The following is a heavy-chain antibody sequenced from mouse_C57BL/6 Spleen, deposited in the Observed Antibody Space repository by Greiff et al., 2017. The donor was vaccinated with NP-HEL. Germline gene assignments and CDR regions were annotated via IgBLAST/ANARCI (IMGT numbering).Heavy chain of an antibody. CDR1: GYSFTGYY. D-gene: IGHD4-1*01. CDR3: ERGNWDRAY. V-gene: IGHV1-42*01. CDR2: INSSTGGT. J-gene: IGHJ3*01. Sequence: EVQLQQSGPELVKPGASVKISCKASGYSFTGYYMNWVKQSPEKSLEWIGEINSSTGGTTSNQKLNAKATLTVDKSSSTAYMQLKGLTSEDSAGYYCERGNWDRAYWGQGTLVTVSA.